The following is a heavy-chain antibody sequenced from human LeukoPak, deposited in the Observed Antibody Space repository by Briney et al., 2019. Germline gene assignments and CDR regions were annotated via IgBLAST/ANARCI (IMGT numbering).Heavy chain of an antibody. CDR3: ARDPRAIFGLYYYYYMDV. CDR1: GFTFSSYA. J-gene: IGHJ6*03. V-gene: IGHV3-23*01. CDR2: ISGSGGST. D-gene: IGHD3-3*01. Sequence: GGSLRLSCAASGFTFSSYAMSWVRQAPGKGLEWVSAISGSGGSTYYADSVKGRFTISRDNSRNTLYLQMNSLRSDDTAVYYCARDPRAIFGLYYYYYMDVWGKGTTVTVSS.